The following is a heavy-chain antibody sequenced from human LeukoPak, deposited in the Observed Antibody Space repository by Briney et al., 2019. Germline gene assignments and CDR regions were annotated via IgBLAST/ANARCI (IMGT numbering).Heavy chain of an antibody. CDR1: GGTFSSYA. D-gene: IGHD2-2*01. J-gene: IGHJ5*02. CDR2: IIPIFGTA. CDR3: ARDPQNTEYQLLETNWFDP. V-gene: IGHV1-69*13. Sequence: ASVKVSRKASGGTFSSYAISWVRQAPGQGLEWMGGIIPIFGTANYAQKFQGRVTITADESTSTAYMELSSLRSEDTAVYYCARDPQNTEYQLLETNWFDPWGQGTLVTVSP.